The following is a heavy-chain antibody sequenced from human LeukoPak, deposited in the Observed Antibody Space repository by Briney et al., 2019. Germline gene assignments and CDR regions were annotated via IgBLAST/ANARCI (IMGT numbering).Heavy chain of an antibody. CDR2: ISQSGST. D-gene: IGHD1-1*01. J-gene: IGHJ3*02. CDR3: ARRTGTTAFDI. CDR1: GGSISSRSYY. Sequence: SETLSLTCTVSGGSISSRSYYWGWIRQPPGKGLEWIGSISQSGSTYYNPSLKSRVTMSVDTSKNQFSLKLSSVTAADTAVYYCARRTGTTAFDIWGQGTMVTVSS. V-gene: IGHV4-39*01.